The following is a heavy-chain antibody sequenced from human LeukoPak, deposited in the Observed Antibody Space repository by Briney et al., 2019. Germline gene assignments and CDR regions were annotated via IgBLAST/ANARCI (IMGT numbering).Heavy chain of an antibody. J-gene: IGHJ5*02. CDR1: GGSLNSPNYY. CDR2: IYYSGTT. D-gene: IGHD3-10*01. V-gene: IGHV4-39*01. CDR3: ARHDYYGSLNWFDP. Sequence: KSSETLSLTCIVSGGSLNSPNYYWGWIRQPPGKGLEWIGTIYYSGTTYYNPSLKSRLTVSVDTSKNQFSLKLTSVTAADTAVYYCARHDYYGSLNWFDPWGQGTLITVSS.